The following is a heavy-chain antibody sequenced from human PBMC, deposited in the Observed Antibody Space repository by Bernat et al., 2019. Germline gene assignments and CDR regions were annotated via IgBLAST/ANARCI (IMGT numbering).Heavy chain of an antibody. CDR2: INSDGSRT. Sequence: EVQLVESGGDLVQPGGSLRLSCAASGFTFRSYWMHWVRQVPGKGLVWVSHINSDGSRTKYADSVKGRVTISRDNAKNTLYLHMNSLRAEDMAVYYCVRGVTYAFDIWGQGTMVTVSS. CDR1: GFTFRSYW. CDR3: VRGVTYAFDI. D-gene: IGHD4-11*01. J-gene: IGHJ3*02. V-gene: IGHV3-74*03.